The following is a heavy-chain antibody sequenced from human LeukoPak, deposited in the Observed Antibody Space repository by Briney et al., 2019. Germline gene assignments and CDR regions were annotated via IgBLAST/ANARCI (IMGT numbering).Heavy chain of an antibody. CDR1: GVSLPSNTSY. J-gene: IGHJ5*02. CDR2: ISSSGDS. V-gene: IGHV4-39*07. Sequence: SETLSLTCAVFGVSLPSNTSYWAWVRQTPGKGLEWVAPISSSGDSYYNPSLQSRLSISGDTSMTGFSLALRSAPAADTGFYFCARARWSRRSYFDTWAPGILVTVSS. CDR3: ARARWSRRSYFDT. D-gene: IGHD5-24*01.